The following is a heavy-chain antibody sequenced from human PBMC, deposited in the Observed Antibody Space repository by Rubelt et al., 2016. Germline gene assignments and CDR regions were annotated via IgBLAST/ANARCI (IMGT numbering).Heavy chain of an antibody. CDR1: GGSIRSYS. D-gene: IGHD5-24*01. CDR3: AGGGHRDGYNYHFDY. Sequence: QVQLQESGPGLVKPSETLSLNCTVSGGSIRSYSWSWIRQPPGKGLEWIGNIHHSGSNNYNHTLKRRVTISLDTSKNQFSLKLSVVTAAETAVYYCAGGGHRDGYNYHFDYWGQGTLVTVSS. V-gene: IGHV4-59*01. CDR2: IHHSGSN. J-gene: IGHJ4*02.